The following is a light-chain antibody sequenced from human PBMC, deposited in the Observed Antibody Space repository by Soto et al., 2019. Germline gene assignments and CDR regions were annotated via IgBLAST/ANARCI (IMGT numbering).Light chain of an antibody. CDR2: GAS. V-gene: IGKV3-20*01. CDR3: QQYGSSPCT. Sequence: EIVLTQSPGTLSLSPGERATLSCRASQSVSRYLAWYQQKPGQAPRLLIYGASSRATGIPDRFSGSGSGTDFTITISRLEPEDLAVYYCQQYGSSPCTFGQGTKVEIK. J-gene: IGKJ1*01. CDR1: QSVSRY.